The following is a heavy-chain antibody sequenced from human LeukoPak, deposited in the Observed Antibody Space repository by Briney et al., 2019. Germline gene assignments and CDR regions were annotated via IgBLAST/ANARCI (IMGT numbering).Heavy chain of an antibody. Sequence: ASVKVSCKASRYTFTSYYMHWARQAPGQGLEWMGIINPSGGSTSYAQKFQGRVTMTKDTSTSTVYMELSSLRSEDTAVYYCAREWGNKAFDYWGQGTLVTVSS. CDR1: RYTFTSYY. V-gene: IGHV1-46*01. CDR2: INPSGGST. J-gene: IGHJ4*02. D-gene: IGHD7-27*01. CDR3: AREWGNKAFDY.